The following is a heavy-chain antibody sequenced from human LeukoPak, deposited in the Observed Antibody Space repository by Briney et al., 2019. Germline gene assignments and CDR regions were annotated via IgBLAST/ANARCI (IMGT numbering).Heavy chain of an antibody. CDR1: GYTFSSYS. CDR2: ISVRRNYI. V-gene: IGHV3-21*01. J-gene: IGHJ4*02. Sequence: GGSLRLSCAASGYTFSSYSINWVRQAPGKGLGWVSSISVRRNYIYYADSVRGRFRISRDDARDSLYLQMNSLRAEDTAVYYCVRLRRNSDTTGFYYYYDFWGQGTLVTVSS. CDR3: VRLRRNSDTTGFYYYYDF. D-gene: IGHD3-22*01.